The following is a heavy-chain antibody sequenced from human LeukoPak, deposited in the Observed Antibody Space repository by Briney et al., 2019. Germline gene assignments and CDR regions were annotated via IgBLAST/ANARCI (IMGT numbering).Heavy chain of an antibody. J-gene: IGHJ4*02. D-gene: IGHD3-22*01. V-gene: IGHV3-7*01. CDR3: ARDGDVSGYSD. CDR2: IKQDGSEK. CDR1: GFTLSSYW. Sequence: GGSLRLSCAASGFTLSSYWMSWVRQAPGKGLDWVANIKQDGSEKYYVDSVKGRFAISRDNAKNSLYLQMNSLRAEDTAVYYCARDGDVSGYSDWGQGTLVTVSS.